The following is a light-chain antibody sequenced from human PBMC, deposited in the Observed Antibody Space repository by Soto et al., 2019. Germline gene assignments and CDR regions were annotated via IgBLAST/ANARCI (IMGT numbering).Light chain of an antibody. CDR3: QQYGSSPWT. CDR2: GAS. Sequence: EIVLTQSPGTLSLSPVEISSLASRSSQSVSSSYLAWYQQKPGQAPRLLIYGASSRATGIPDRFSGSGSGTDFTLTISRLEPEDFAVYYCQQYGSSPWTFGQGTKVDI. J-gene: IGKJ1*01. CDR1: QSVSSSY. V-gene: IGKV3-20*01.